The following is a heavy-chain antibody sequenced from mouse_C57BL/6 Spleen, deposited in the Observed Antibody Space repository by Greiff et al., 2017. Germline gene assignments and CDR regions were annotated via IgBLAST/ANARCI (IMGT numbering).Heavy chain of an antibody. J-gene: IGHJ4*01. CDR3: ARNGDGYYDYAMDY. Sequence: VKLVESGAELARPGASVKMSCKASGYTFTSYTMHWVKQRPGQGLEWIGYINPSSGYTKYNQKFKDKATLTADKSSSTAYMQLSSLTSEDSAVYYCARNGDGYYDYAMDYWGQGTSVTVSS. V-gene: IGHV1-4*01. CDR1: GYTFTSYT. CDR2: INPSSGYT. D-gene: IGHD2-3*01.